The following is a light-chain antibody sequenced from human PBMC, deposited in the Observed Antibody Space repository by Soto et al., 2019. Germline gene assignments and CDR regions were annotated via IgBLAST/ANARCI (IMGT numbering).Light chain of an antibody. J-gene: IGKJ2*01. CDR2: WAS. V-gene: IGKV4-1*01. Sequence: DIVMTQSPDSLAVSLGERATINCKSSQSVLYSSNNKDYLTWYQQKPGQPPKLLIYWASTRESGVPDRFSGSGSGTDFNLTISSLQAEDVAVYYCQHYYSSPYTFGQGAKLEIK. CDR1: QSVLYSSNNKDY. CDR3: QHYYSSPYT.